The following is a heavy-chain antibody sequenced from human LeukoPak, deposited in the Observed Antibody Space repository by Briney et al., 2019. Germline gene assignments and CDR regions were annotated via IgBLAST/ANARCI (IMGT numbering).Heavy chain of an antibody. CDR1: GFTFSNYW. V-gene: IGHV4-34*01. CDR3: ARGYSSGWYYYYYMDV. D-gene: IGHD6-19*01. CDR2: INHSGST. Sequence: GSLRLSCAASGFTFSNYWMTWVRQPPGKGLEWIGEINHSGSTNYNPSLKSRVTISVDTSKNQFSLKLSAVTAADTAVYYCARGYSSGWYYYYYMDVWGKGTTVTVSS. J-gene: IGHJ6*03.